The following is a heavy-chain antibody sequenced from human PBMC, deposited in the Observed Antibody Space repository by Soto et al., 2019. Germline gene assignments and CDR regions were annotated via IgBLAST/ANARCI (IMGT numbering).Heavy chain of an antibody. Sequence: QVPLVESGGSVVQPGRSLRLACAASGFIFSGYGMHWVRQAPGKGLEWVAVISHDGSSKFYADSVKGRFTISRDNSMNTLYLEMSSLRPDDTAVYYCAKERVVRGVTDYWGQGTLVTVSS. CDR3: AKERVVRGVTDY. D-gene: IGHD3-10*01. CDR1: GFIFSGYG. CDR2: ISHDGSSK. J-gene: IGHJ4*02. V-gene: IGHV3-30*18.